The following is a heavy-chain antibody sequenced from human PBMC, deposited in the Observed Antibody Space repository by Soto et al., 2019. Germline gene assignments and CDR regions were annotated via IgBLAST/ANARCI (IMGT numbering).Heavy chain of an antibody. Sequence: ASVKVSCKASGYIFSSYGISWVRQAPGQGLEWMGWISAYNGNTKYAQKLQGRGTVTTDTSTSTAYMELRSLRSDDTAVYYCAREGFPFDYWGQGTLVTVSS. V-gene: IGHV1-18*01. CDR2: ISAYNGNT. CDR3: AREGFPFDY. J-gene: IGHJ4*02. CDR1: GYIFSSYG. D-gene: IGHD3-10*01.